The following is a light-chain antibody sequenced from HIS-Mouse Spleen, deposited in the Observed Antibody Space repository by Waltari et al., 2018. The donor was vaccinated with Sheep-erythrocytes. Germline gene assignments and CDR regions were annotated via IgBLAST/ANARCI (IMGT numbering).Light chain of an antibody. CDR3: SSYAGSNNWV. CDR1: SSDVGGYNY. V-gene: IGLV2-11*01. CDR2: DVS. Sequence: QSALTQPRSVSGSPGQSVTISCTGTSSDVGGYNYVSWYQQHPGKAPKLMIYDVSKRASGDPDRFSGSKSGNTASLTVSGRQAEDEADYYCSSYAGSNNWVFGGGTKLTVL. J-gene: IGLJ3*02.